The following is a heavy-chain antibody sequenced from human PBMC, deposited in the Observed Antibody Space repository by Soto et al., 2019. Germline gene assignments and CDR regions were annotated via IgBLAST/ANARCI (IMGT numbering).Heavy chain of an antibody. CDR1: GYRFSSFW. Sequence: GESLKISCKISGYRFSSFWIAWVRQKPGKGLEWMGIIYPGDSGTRYSPSFQGQVTISADKSISTAYLQWSSLKASDTAMYYCATRVQDPGKYYYGMDVWGQGTTVTVSS. CDR3: ATRVQDPGKYYYGMDV. J-gene: IGHJ6*02. D-gene: IGHD6-13*01. CDR2: IYPGDSGT. V-gene: IGHV5-51*01.